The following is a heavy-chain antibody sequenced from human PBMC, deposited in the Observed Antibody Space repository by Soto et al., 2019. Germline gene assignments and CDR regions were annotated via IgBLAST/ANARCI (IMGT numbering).Heavy chain of an antibody. CDR2: ISSSGSTI. CDR3: ARWGYCSSTSCYADYYYYYMDV. CDR1: GFTFSDYY. V-gene: IGHV3-11*01. D-gene: IGHD2-2*01. J-gene: IGHJ6*03. Sequence: QVQLVESGGGLVKPGGSLRLSCAASGFTFSDYYMSWIRQAPGKGLEWVSYISSSGSTIYYADSVKGRFTISRDNAKNSLYLLMNSLRAEDTAVYYCARWGYCSSTSCYADYYYYYMDVWGKGTTVTVSS.